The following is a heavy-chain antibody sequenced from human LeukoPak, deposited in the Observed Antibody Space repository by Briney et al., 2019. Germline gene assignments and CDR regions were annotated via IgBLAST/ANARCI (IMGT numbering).Heavy chain of an antibody. J-gene: IGHJ4*02. Sequence: SETLSLTCTVSGGSISSYYWSWIRQPPGKGLEWIGYIYYSGSTNYNPSLKSRVTISVDTSKNQFSLKLSSVTAADTAVYYCARVSAHYDFWSSYYFDYWGQGTLVTVSS. D-gene: IGHD3-3*01. CDR2: IYYSGST. CDR3: ARVSAHYDFWSSYYFDY. V-gene: IGHV4-59*01. CDR1: GGSISSYY.